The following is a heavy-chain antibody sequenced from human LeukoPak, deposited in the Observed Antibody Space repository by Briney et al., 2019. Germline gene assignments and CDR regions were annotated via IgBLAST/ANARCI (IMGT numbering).Heavy chain of an antibody. D-gene: IGHD2-2*01. CDR1: GFTFSSYW. Sequence: GGSLRLSCAASGFTFSSYWMNWVRRAPGKGLAWVANITQDESEKYYVDSVKGRFTISRDNAKNSLYLQMNNLRAEDTAVYYCARVLDSSTSRYQSLKYWGQGTLVAVSS. J-gene: IGHJ1*01. CDR2: ITQDESEK. CDR3: ARVLDSSTSRYQSLKY. V-gene: IGHV3-7*01.